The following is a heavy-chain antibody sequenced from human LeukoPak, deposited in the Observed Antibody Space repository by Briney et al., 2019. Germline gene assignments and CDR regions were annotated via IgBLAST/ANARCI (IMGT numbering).Heavy chain of an antibody. Sequence: SVKVSCKASGGTFSSYTISWVREAPGQGLEWMGRIIPILGIANYAQKFQGRVTITADKSTSTAYMELSSLRSEDTAVYYCARNYYDSSGPDIYFDYWGQGTLVTVSS. CDR3: ARNYYDSSGPDIYFDY. J-gene: IGHJ4*02. CDR1: GGTFSSYT. V-gene: IGHV1-69*02. CDR2: IIPILGIA. D-gene: IGHD3-22*01.